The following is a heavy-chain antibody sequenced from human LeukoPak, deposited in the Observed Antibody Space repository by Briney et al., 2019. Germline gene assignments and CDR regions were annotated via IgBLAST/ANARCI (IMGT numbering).Heavy chain of an antibody. Sequence: GGSLRLSCAASGFTLSSYAMSWVRQAPGKGPEWVSAISGSGGSTYSADSVKGRFTVSRDNSKNTLYLQMNSLRAEDTAVYYCAKESNSSSLYYYYYMDVWGKGTTVTVSS. CDR1: GFTLSSYA. D-gene: IGHD6-6*01. V-gene: IGHV3-23*01. CDR2: ISGSGGST. CDR3: AKESNSSSLYYYYYMDV. J-gene: IGHJ6*03.